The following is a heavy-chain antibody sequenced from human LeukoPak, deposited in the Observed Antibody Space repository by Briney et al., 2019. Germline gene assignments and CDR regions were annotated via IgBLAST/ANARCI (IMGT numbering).Heavy chain of an antibody. J-gene: IGHJ3*02. CDR2: IYHSGST. V-gene: IGHV4-38-2*02. CDR1: GYSISSGYY. Sequence: SETLSLTCIVSGYSISSGYYWGWIRQPPGKGLEWIGSIYHSGSTNYNPSLKGRVTISVDTSKNQFSLKLSSVTAADTAVYYCARDIHVPRIREPYFDIWGEGTLVTISS. D-gene: IGHD1-14*01. CDR3: ARDIHVPRIREPYFDI.